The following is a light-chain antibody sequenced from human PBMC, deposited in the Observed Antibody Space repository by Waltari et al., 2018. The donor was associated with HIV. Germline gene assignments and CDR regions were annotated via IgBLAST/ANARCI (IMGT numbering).Light chain of an antibody. CDR2: NNN. CDR3: AAWDDSLNGHVL. CDR1: SSNIGRNP. J-gene: IGLJ2*01. V-gene: IGLV1-44*01. Sequence: QSVLTQPPSASGTPGQRVTLSCSARSSNIGRNPVDSYQTLPGTAPRLLIYNNNQRPSGVPDRFSGSKSGTSASLAISGLQSEDEADYYCAAWDDSLNGHVLFGGGTKLTVL.